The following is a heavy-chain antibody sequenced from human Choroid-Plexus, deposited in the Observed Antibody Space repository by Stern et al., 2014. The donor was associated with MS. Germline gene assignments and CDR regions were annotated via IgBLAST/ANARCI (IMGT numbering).Heavy chain of an antibody. CDR1: GFTFGSCA. J-gene: IGHJ5*02. V-gene: IGHV3-30*18. D-gene: IGHD2/OR15-2a*01. CDR3: AKDRQYLTYFFDH. CDR2: VSYDGSNK. Sequence: VQLGESGGGVVQPGRPLRISCVASGFTFGSCAIHWVRPAPGKGLEWVAGVSYDGSNKYYADSVKGRFTISRNNSQNTLYMQMSSLRPEDTAVYYCAKDRQYLTYFFDHWGQGSLVTVSS.